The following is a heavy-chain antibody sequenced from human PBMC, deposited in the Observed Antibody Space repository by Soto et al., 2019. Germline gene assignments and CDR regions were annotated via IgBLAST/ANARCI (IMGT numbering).Heavy chain of an antibody. CDR1: GGSSSGYY. CDR3: ARGRAVVVAATFRYYYYMSV. Sequence: SETLSLTCVVYGGSSSGYYWVWIRQPPGKRLEWIGEINHSGSTNYNPSLKSRFTISVDTSKNQFSLKLSSVTAADTAVYYCARGRAVVVAATFRYYYYMSVWGKGTTVTVSS. J-gene: IGHJ6*03. CDR2: INHSGST. D-gene: IGHD2-15*01. V-gene: IGHV4-34*01.